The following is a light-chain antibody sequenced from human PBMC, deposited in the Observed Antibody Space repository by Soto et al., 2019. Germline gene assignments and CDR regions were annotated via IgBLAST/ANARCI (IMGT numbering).Light chain of an antibody. CDR3: QQYGGSPYT. Sequence: EIVLTQSPATLSLSPGERATLSCRASQTVSSTSLAWYQQKPGQAPRLLMYDTSNRATGIPDRFSGSGSGTDFTLTISRLEPEDFAVYYCQQYGGSPYTFGQGTKLEIK. CDR1: QTVSSTS. J-gene: IGKJ2*01. V-gene: IGKV3-20*01. CDR2: DTS.